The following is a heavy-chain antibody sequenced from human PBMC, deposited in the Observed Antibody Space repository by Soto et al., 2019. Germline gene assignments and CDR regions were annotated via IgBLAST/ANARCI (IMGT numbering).Heavy chain of an antibody. D-gene: IGHD3-22*01. V-gene: IGHV3-48*01. J-gene: IGHJ4*02. CDR1: GFTFNTYN. CDR2: ISDSSSTI. CDR3: ARDDYPYYDDSSGYHFDY. Sequence: PGGSLRLSCAASGFTFNTYNMNWVRQAPGKGLEWVSYISDSSSTIHYADSVKGRFTISRDSAKNSLYLQMNSLRAEDTAVYYCARDDYPYYDDSSGYHFDYWGQGALVTVSS.